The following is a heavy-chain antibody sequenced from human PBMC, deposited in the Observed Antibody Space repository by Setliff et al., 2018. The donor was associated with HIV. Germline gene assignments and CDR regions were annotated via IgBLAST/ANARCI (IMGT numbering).Heavy chain of an antibody. J-gene: IGHJ4*02. D-gene: IGHD1-26*01. V-gene: IGHV4-59*08. CDR1: GGPISSYY. CDR3: AARGSYHFDY. Sequence: SETLSLTCTVSGGPISSYYWTWIRQPPGKGLEWVGFVYYNGGTSYNPSLKSRATVSIDTSKNQFSLELSSMTAADTAVYYCAARGSYHFDYWGQGILVTVSS. CDR2: VYYNGGT.